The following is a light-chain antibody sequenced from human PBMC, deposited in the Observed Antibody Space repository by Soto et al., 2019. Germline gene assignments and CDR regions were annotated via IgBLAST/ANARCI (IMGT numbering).Light chain of an antibody. CDR3: QSYDTTLSAYV. J-gene: IGLJ3*02. Sequence: QSVLTQPPSLSGAPGQRVTISCTGTSSNLGADYDVNWYQQLPGTAPKVLINGNTYRASGVPARFSGSKSGTSASLVITDLQAEDEGDYHCQSYDTTLSAYVFGGGTKVTVL. V-gene: IGLV1-40*01. CDR2: GNT. CDR1: SSNLGADYD.